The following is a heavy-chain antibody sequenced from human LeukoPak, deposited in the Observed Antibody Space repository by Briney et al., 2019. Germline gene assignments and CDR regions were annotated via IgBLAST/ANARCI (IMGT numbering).Heavy chain of an antibody. CDR1: GFTVSSID. D-gene: IGHD6-19*01. Sequence: PGGSLRLSCAASGFTVSSIDMSWVRQAPGKGLEWVSVIYSGGSTYYADSVKGRFTISRDNSKNTLYLQINSLRAEDTAVYYCAREYRARAGSLDYWGQGTLVTVSS. CDR3: AREYRARAGSLDY. J-gene: IGHJ4*02. V-gene: IGHV3-66*01. CDR2: IYSGGST.